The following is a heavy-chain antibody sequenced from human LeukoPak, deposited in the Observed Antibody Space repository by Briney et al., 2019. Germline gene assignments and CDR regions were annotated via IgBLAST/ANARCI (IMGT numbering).Heavy chain of an antibody. CDR3: ARVKVTGGEVDY. CDR2: IYYSGST. CDR1: SGPISSGDYY. V-gene: IGHV4-30-4*01. J-gene: IGHJ4*02. D-gene: IGHD2-8*02. Sequence: SETLSLTCTVSSGPISSGDYYWRWIRQPPGKGLEWIGYIYYSGSTYYNPSLKSRVTISVDSSKNQFSLKLSSVTAADTAVYYCARVKVTGGEVDYWGQGTLVTVSS.